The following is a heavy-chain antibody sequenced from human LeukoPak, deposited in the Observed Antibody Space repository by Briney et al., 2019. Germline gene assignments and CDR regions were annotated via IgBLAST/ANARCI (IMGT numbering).Heavy chain of an antibody. CDR3: ARDILGTGYWYFDL. V-gene: IGHV4-59*01. CDR2: AYYSGST. D-gene: IGHD7-27*01. J-gene: IGHJ2*01. Sequence: PSETLSLTCAVYGGSFSGYYWSWIRQPPGKGLEWIGYAYYSGSTNYNPSLKSRVTISVDTSKNQFSLKLSSVTAADTAVYYCARDILGTGYWYFDLWGRGTLVTVSS. CDR1: GGSFSGYY.